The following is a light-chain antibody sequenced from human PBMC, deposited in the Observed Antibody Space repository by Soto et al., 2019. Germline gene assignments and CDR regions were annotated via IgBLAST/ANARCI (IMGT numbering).Light chain of an antibody. J-gene: IGKJ3*01. CDR1: QSVSSSY. CDR3: QQYGSSPRT. V-gene: IGKV3-20*01. Sequence: EIVLTQSPGTLSLSPGERATLSCRASQSVSSSYLAWYQQKPGQAPRLLIYGASTRATGIPDRFSGSGSGKDVTLTISRLEPEDFAVYYCQQYGSSPRTFGPGTKVDIK. CDR2: GAS.